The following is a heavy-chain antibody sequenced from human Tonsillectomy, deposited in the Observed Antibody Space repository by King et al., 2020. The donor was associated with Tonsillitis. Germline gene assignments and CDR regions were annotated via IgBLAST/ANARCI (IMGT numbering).Heavy chain of an antibody. CDR3: ARGGHYYGSGSYYRYFDY. Sequence: QLQESGPGLVKPSETLSLTCTVSGGSISSYYWNWVRQPPGQGLEWIGYIYYSGSTNYQPSLKSRVTIPVDTSKNQFSLKLSAVTAADTAVYYCARGGHYYGSGSYYRYFDYWGQGTLVTVSS. V-gene: IGHV4-59*01. CDR2: IYYSGST. J-gene: IGHJ4*02. D-gene: IGHD3-10*01. CDR1: GGSISSYY.